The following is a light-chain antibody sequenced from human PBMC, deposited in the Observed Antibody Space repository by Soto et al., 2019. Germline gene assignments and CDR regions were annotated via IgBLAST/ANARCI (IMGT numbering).Light chain of an antibody. CDR3: CSYTTSNTRQIV. J-gene: IGLJ1*01. CDR1: SSDVGGYNY. Sequence: QSLLTQPASVSVSPGQSITISCTGTSSDVGGYNYVSWYQQHPGKAPKFMIYDVSNRPSGVSNRFSGSKSGNTASLTIYGLKAEDEADYYCCSYTTSNTRQIVFGTGTKVTVL. V-gene: IGLV2-14*01. CDR2: DVS.